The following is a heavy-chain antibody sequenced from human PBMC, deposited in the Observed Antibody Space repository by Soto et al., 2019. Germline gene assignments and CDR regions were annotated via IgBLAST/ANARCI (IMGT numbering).Heavy chain of an antibody. J-gene: IGHJ6*02. CDR2: ITPMFGTA. Sequence: QVQLVQSGAEVKKPGSSVKVSCKASGGTFSTDSISWVRQAPGQGLEWMGGITPMFGTANNAQKFQGRVTITADESTSPAYMELSSLRSEDTAVYFCAREIDGYYGMDVWGQGTTVTVAS. V-gene: IGHV1-69*12. CDR3: AREIDGYYGMDV. CDR1: GGTFSTDS.